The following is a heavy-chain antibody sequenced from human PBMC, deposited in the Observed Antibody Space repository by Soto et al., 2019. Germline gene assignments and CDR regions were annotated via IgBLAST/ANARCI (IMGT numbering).Heavy chain of an antibody. D-gene: IGHD1-26*01. CDR2: FIPIVGAA. Sequence: QVQLVQSGAEVKKPGSSLKVSCKASGGTFRNYAISWVRQAPGQGLEWMGGFIPIVGAANFAPKFQGRVTITADESTSTAYMELSSLKSDDTAMYYCARPSGSHSNGFDIWGQGTMVTVSS. CDR3: ARPSGSHSNGFDI. J-gene: IGHJ3*02. CDR1: GGTFRNYA. V-gene: IGHV1-69*01.